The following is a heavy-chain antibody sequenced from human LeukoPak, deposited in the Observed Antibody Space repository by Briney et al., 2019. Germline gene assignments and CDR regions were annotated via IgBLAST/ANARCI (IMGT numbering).Heavy chain of an antibody. J-gene: IGHJ4*02. Sequence: GGSLRLSCAASGFTFSSYAMSWVRQAPGKGLEWVSAISGSGGSTYYADSVKGRFTISRDNSKNTLYLQMNSLRAEDTAVYSCAKGQEAYYYDSSGYSGHFDYWGQGTLVTVSS. D-gene: IGHD3-22*01. CDR1: GFTFSSYA. V-gene: IGHV3-23*01. CDR3: AKGQEAYYYDSSGYSGHFDY. CDR2: ISGSGGST.